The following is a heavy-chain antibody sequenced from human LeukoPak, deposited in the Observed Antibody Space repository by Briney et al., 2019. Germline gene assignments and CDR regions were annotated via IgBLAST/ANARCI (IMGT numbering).Heavy chain of an antibody. V-gene: IGHV4-31*03. CDR1: GDSISTGGYY. CDR2: IYYSGNT. Sequence: SETLSLTCTVSGDSISTGGYYWNWIRQLPGKGLEWIGCIYYSGNTYYNPSLQSRVTISVDTSRTMFSLRLTSVTAADTALYYCARLKKAEGSLLDFWGQGSLVTVSS. J-gene: IGHJ4*02. CDR3: ARLKKAEGSLLDF.